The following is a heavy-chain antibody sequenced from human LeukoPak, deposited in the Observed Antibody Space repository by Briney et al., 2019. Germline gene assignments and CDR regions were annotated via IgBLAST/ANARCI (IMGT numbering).Heavy chain of an antibody. CDR3: VGLGENY. J-gene: IGHJ4*02. V-gene: IGHV3-7*02. CDR2: IKQDGSEK. D-gene: IGHD3-10*01. CDR1: GFTFRRYW. Sequence: GGSLRLSCAASGFTFRRYWMSWARQASGKGLEWVANIKQDGSEKYYVDSVKGRFTISRDNAKNSMYLQMNSLRAEDTAVYYCVGLGENYWGQGTLVTVSS.